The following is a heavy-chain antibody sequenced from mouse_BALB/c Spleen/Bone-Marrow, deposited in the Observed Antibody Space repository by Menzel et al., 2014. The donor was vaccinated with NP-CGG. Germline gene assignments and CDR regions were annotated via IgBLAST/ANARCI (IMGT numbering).Heavy chain of an antibody. J-gene: IGHJ4*01. V-gene: IGHV2-6-7*01. CDR2: IWGDGST. D-gene: IGHD2-4*01. CDR3: ARSYYDYDVGYYFAMDY. CDR1: GFSLTDYA. Sequence: VQRVESGPGLVAPSQGLSFTCTVSGFSLTDYAVNWVRQPPGEGLEWLGMIWGDGSTDYNSVLKSRLNTYKDNSQSXVFLKMNSLETDDTARYYCARSYYDYDVGYYFAMDYWGQGTSVTVSS.